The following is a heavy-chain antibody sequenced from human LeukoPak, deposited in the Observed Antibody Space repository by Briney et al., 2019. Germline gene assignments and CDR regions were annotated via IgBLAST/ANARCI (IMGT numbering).Heavy chain of an antibody. Sequence: PGGSLRLSCAASGFTFRDYYMSWIRQAPGKGLEWVSYISSSGSPLYYADSVKGRFTISRDNAKSSLYLQMNSLRAEDTAVYYCARERQWLVDYWGQGTLVTVSS. CDR2: ISSSGSPL. CDR1: GFTFRDYY. CDR3: ARERQWLVDY. D-gene: IGHD6-19*01. V-gene: IGHV3-11*01. J-gene: IGHJ4*02.